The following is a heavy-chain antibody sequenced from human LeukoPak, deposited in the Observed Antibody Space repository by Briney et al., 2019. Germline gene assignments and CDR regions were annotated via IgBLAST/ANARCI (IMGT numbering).Heavy chain of an antibody. CDR2: IGTAGDT. CDR3: AREGSYSAFAI. CDR1: GFTFRSYD. D-gene: IGHD1-26*01. Sequence: GGTLRLSCAASGFTFRSYDMHWVRQATGKGLEWVSAIGTAGDTYYPGSVKGRFTISRENAKNSLYLQMNSLTAGDTAVYYCAREGSYSAFAIWSQGTIVTVSS. V-gene: IGHV3-13*01. J-gene: IGHJ3*02.